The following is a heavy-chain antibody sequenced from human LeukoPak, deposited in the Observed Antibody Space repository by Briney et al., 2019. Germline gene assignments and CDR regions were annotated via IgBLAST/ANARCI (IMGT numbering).Heavy chain of an antibody. V-gene: IGHV1-58*02. Sequence: GASVKVSCKASGFTFSNSAIQWVRQTRGLRLEWIGWIVVGSGSTKYAQKFQERVSITRDISTSTAHMELTSLRSEDTAVYYCAVGRGEILDYWGQGTLVTASS. CDR3: AVGRGEILDY. CDR1: GFTFSNSA. CDR2: IVVGSGST. D-gene: IGHD3-16*01. J-gene: IGHJ4*02.